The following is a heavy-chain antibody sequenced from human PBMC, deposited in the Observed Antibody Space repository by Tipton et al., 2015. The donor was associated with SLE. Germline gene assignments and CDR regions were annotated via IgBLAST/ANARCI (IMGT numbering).Heavy chain of an antibody. CDR2: ISWNRGSI. CDR1: GFTFDDYA. Sequence: SLRLSCAASGFTFDDYAMHWVRQAPGKGLEWVSGISWNRGSIGYADSVKGRFTISRDNAKNSLYLQMNSLRAEDTALYYCAKAQKRTGTFDYWGQGTLVTVSS. D-gene: IGHD3/OR15-3a*01. CDR3: AKAQKRTGTFDY. J-gene: IGHJ4*02. V-gene: IGHV3-9*01.